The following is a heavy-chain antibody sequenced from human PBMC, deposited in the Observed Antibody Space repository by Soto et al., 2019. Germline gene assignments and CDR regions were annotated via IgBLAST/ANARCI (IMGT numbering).Heavy chain of an antibody. J-gene: IGHJ4*02. CDR3: ARGMHGVTMIVGNEDY. CDR2: MNPNSGNT. D-gene: IGHD3-22*01. CDR1: GYTFTSYD. V-gene: IGHV1-8*01. Sequence: GASVKVSCKASGYTFTSYDINWVRQATGQGLEWMGWMNPNSGNTGYAQKFQGRVTMTRNTSISTAYMELSSLRSEDTAVYYCARGMHGVTMIVGNEDYWGQGTLVTVSS.